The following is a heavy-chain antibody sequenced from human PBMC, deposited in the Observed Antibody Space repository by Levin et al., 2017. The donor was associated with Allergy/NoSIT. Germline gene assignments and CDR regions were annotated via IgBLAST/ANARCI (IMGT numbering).Heavy chain of an antibody. J-gene: IGHJ4*02. CDR1: GYTFTSYE. D-gene: IGHD6-13*01. CDR3: AREPTYSTSWYYFDN. Sequence: GASVKVSCKASGYTFTSYEINWVRQATGQGLEWMGWMNPNTGNTRFAQKFQGRVTMTSDTSISTAYMDLSSLISEDTAGYYCAREPTYSTSWYYFDNWGQGTLVSVSS. CDR2: MNPNTGNT. V-gene: IGHV1-8*01.